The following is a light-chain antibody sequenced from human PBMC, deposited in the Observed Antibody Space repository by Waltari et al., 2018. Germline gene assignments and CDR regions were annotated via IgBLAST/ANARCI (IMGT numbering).Light chain of an antibody. CDR3: QQYNSYSPWT. Sequence: DMQMTQSPSTLSASVGDRVTITCRASQSINNWLAWYQQKPGKAPKLLIYKASTLESGGPSRFSGIGSGTEFTLTISSLQPDDFATYYCQQYNSYSPWTFGQGTKVEIK. CDR2: KAS. CDR1: QSINNW. J-gene: IGKJ1*01. V-gene: IGKV1-5*03.